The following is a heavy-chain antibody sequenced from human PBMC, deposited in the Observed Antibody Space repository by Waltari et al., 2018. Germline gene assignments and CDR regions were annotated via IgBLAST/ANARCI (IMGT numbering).Heavy chain of an antibody. CDR1: GDSVSSNSAA. CDR3: ALGSGGRYGLPRAY. D-gene: IGHD3-10*02. Sequence: QVQLQLSGPGLVKPSQTLSLTCAIAGDSVSSNSAAWNWIRQSPSRGLEWLGRTCDRLKSHNDYAVAVQSRRSSTPDTSKTQCALQLTPLTPAATAVYYCALGSGGRYGLPRAYWGQGPLVTASS. V-gene: IGHV6-1*01. J-gene: IGHJ4*02. CDR2: TCDRLKSHN.